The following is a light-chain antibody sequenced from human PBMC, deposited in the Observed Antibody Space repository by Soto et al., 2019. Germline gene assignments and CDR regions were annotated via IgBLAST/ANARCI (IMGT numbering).Light chain of an antibody. Sequence: QSALTQPPSASGSLGQSVTISCTGTSSDIGDYNYVSWYQQHAGKAPKVMIYEVSQRPSGVPDRFSGSKSGNTASLTVSGLQAEDEADYYCGSYVGSKSFVFGGGTKLHRP. CDR1: SSDIGDYNY. J-gene: IGLJ3*02. CDR2: EVS. V-gene: IGLV2-8*01. CDR3: GSYVGSKSFV.